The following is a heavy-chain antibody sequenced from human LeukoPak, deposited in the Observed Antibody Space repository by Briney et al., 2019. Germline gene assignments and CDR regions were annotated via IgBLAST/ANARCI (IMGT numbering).Heavy chain of an antibody. J-gene: IGHJ3*02. D-gene: IGHD3-22*01. CDR1: GYTFTSYY. Sequence: ASVKVSCKASGYTFTSYYMHWVRQAPGQGLEWMGIINPSGGSTSYAQKFQGRVTMTRDMSTSTVYMELSSLRSEDTAVYYCARGGYYDSSGYRDAFDIWGQGTMVTVSS. CDR2: INPSGGST. CDR3: ARGGYYDSSGYRDAFDI. V-gene: IGHV1-46*01.